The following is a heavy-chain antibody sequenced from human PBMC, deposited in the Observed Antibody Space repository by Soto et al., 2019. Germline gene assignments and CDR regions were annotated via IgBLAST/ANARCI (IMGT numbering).Heavy chain of an antibody. Sequence: QLQLQESGPGLVKPSETLSLTCTVSGGSISSSSYYWGWIRQPPGKGLEWIGSIYYSGSTYYNPSLQSRVTISVDTSKNQFSLKLSSVTAADTAVYYCARSRGGGYYGSGSYSDWGQGTLVTVSS. D-gene: IGHD3-10*01. V-gene: IGHV4-39*01. CDR2: IYYSGST. CDR1: GGSISSSSYY. J-gene: IGHJ4*02. CDR3: ARSRGGGYYGSGSYSD.